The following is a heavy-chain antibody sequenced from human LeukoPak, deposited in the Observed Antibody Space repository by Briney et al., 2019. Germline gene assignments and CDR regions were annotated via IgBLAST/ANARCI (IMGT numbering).Heavy chain of an antibody. D-gene: IGHD6-6*01. V-gene: IGHV4-59*12. CDR2: IYYSGST. CDR3: ARVYSSSSGPRYYFDY. Sequence: PSETLSLTCTVSGGSISSYYWSWIRQPPGKGLEWIGYIYYSGSTNYNPSLKSRVTISVDTSKNQFSLKLSSVTAADTAVYYCARVYSSSSGPRYYFDYWGQGTLVTVSS. J-gene: IGHJ4*02. CDR1: GGSISSYY.